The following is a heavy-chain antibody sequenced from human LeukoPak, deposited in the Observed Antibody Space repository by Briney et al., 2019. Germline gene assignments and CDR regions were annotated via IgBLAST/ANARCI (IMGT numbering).Heavy chain of an antibody. CDR3: ARFRGGVAATNKRGYFDY. J-gene: IGHJ4*02. CDR2: IYPGDSDT. Sequence: GESLKISCKGFGYSFTSYWSGWVRQMPGKGLEWMGIIYPGDSDTRYSPSFQGQVTISADKSISTAYLQWSSLKASDTAMYYCARFRGGVAATNKRGYFDYWGQGTLVTVSS. D-gene: IGHD2-15*01. CDR1: GYSFTSYW. V-gene: IGHV5-51*01.